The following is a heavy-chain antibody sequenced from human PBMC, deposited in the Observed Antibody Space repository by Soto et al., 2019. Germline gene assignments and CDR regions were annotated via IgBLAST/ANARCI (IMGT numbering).Heavy chain of an antibody. V-gene: IGHV3-64D*08. CDR3: VKPSTAMVSPGTFDY. D-gene: IGHD5-18*01. CDR2: ISSNGGST. CDR1: GFTFSSYA. J-gene: IGHJ4*02. Sequence: PGGSLRLSCSASGFTFSSYAMHWVRQAPGKGLEYVSAISSNGGSTYYADSVKGRFTISRDNSKNTLYLQMSSLRAEDTAVYYCVKPSTAMVSPGTFDYWGQGTLVTVSS.